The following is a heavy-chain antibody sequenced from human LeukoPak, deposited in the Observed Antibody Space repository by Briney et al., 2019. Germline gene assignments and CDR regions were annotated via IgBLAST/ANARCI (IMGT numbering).Heavy chain of an antibody. CDR3: ARDNSMEDTAWWFDP. Sequence: SVKVSCKASGGTFSSYAISWVRQAPGQGLEWMGGIIPIFGTANYAQKFQGRVTMTRDMSTSTDYMELSSLRSEDTAVYYCARDNSMEDTAWWFDPWGQGTLVTVSS. V-gene: IGHV1-69*05. J-gene: IGHJ5*02. CDR2: IIPIFGTA. CDR1: GGTFSSYA. D-gene: IGHD1-1*01.